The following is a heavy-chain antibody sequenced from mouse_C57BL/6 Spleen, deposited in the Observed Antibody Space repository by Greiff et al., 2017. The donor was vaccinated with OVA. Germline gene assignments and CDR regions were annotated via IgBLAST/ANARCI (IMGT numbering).Heavy chain of an antibody. CDR2: IHPNSGST. CDR3: ARSDYGYYFGY. CDR1: GYTFTSYW. J-gene: IGHJ2*01. Sequence: VQLQQPGAELVKPGASVKLSCKASGYTFTSYWMHWVKQRPGQGLEWIGMIHPNSGSTNYNEKFKSKATLTVDKSSSTAYMQLSSLTSEDSAVYYCARSDYGYYFGYWGQGTTLTVSS. D-gene: IGHD1-1*01. V-gene: IGHV1-64*01.